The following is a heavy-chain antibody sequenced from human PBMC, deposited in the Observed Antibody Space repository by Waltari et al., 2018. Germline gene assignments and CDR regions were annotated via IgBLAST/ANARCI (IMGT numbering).Heavy chain of an antibody. Sequence: EVQLVESGGGLVQPGGSLRLSCAASGFIFSSYAISWVRQAPGKGLEWVSAISGPGDSTYSADSVKGRFTISRDNSKNTVYLQVNSLRAEDTAVYYCARLPGDYVGYWGQGTLVTVSS. D-gene: IGHD4-17*01. CDR3: ARLPGDYVGY. CDR2: ISGPGDST. CDR1: GFIFSSYA. J-gene: IGHJ4*02. V-gene: IGHV3-23*04.